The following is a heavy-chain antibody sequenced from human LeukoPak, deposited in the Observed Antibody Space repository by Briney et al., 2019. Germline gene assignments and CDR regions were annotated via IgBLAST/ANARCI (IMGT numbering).Heavy chain of an antibody. CDR2: IYYTGST. CDR1: GDSINTGGYY. D-gene: IGHD4-11*01. V-gene: IGHV4-31*03. J-gene: IGHJ4*02. Sequence: SVTLSLTCTVSGDSINTGGYYWNWIRQHPGKGLEWIGYIYYTGSTYYNPSLKSRPAISLDTSKNRFSLRLSSVTAADTAVYYCARDPTPGMYYFDYWGQGNLVTVSS. CDR3: ARDPTPGMYYFDY.